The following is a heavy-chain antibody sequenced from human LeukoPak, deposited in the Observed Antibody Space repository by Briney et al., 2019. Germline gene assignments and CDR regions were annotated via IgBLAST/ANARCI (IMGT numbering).Heavy chain of an antibody. CDR2: IYYSGST. D-gene: IGHD3-22*01. CDR3: ARGQYDSSGYFVSFDY. J-gene: IGHJ4*02. Sequence: SETLSLTCTVSGGSISSYYWSWIRQPPGKGLEWIGYIYYSGSTNYNPSLKSRVTISVDTSKNQFSLKLSSVTAADTAVYYCARGQYDSSGYFVSFDYWGQGTLVTVSS. V-gene: IGHV4-59*01. CDR1: GGSISSYY.